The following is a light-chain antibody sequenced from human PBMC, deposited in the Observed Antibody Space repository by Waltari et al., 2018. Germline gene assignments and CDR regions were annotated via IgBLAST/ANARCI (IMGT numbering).Light chain of an antibody. Sequence: QSALTQPASVSGSPGQSITIPCTGTSSDVGSYNLVSWYQQHPGKAPKPRIYEGSKRPSGVSNRFSGSKSGNTASLTISGLQAEDEADYYCCSYAGSSTYVFGTGTKVTVL. J-gene: IGLJ1*01. CDR1: SSDVGSYNL. CDR2: EGS. CDR3: CSYAGSSTYV. V-gene: IGLV2-23*01.